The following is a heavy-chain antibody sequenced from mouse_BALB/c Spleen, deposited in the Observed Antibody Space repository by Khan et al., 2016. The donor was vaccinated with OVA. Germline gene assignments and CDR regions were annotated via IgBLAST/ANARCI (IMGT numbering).Heavy chain of an antibody. CDR2: ISYSGST. CDR1: GYSITSDYA. J-gene: IGHJ3*01. V-gene: IGHV3-2*02. D-gene: IGHD4-1*01. Sequence: EVQLQESGPGLVKPSQSLSLTCTVTGYSITSDYAWNWIRQFPGNKLEWMGYISYSGSTSYNPSLKSRISITRDTSKNQFFLQLNSVTSWDTATYYCAMGRTYWGQGTLVTVSA. CDR3: AMGRTY.